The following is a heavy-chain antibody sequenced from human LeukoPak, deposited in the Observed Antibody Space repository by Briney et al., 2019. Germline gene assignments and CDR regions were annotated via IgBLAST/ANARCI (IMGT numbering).Heavy chain of an antibody. V-gene: IGHV1-18*01. Sequence: ASVKVSCKASGYTFTSYGISWVRQAPGQGLEWMGWISAYNGNTNYAQKFQGRVTITRNTSISTAYMELSSLRSEDTAVYYCARPHARGQDAFDIWGQGTMVTVSS. J-gene: IGHJ3*02. CDR1: GYTFTSYG. CDR2: ISAYNGNT. CDR3: ARPHARGQDAFDI.